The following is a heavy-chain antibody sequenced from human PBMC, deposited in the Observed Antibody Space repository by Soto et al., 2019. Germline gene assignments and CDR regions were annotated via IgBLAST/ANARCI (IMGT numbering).Heavy chain of an antibody. CDR3: AAGGELWPADYYYGMDV. D-gene: IGHD3-16*01. J-gene: IGHJ6*02. CDR2: IYPGDSDT. Sequence: PGESLKISCKGSGDSFTSYWIGWVRQMPGKGLEWMGIIYPGDSDTRYSPSFQGQVTISADKSISTAYLQWSSLKASDTAMYYCAAGGELWPADYYYGMDVWGQGTTVTVSS. V-gene: IGHV5-51*01. CDR1: GDSFTSYW.